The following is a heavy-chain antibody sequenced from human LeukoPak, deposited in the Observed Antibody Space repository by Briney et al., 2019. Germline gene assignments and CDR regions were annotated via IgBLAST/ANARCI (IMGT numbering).Heavy chain of an antibody. CDR3: ARDYGEGGYYFDY. CDR2: ISSDGSST. J-gene: IGHJ4*02. CDR1: RFAFSTYW. D-gene: IGHD4-17*01. V-gene: IGHV3-74*01. Sequence: PGGSLRLSCAASRFAFSTYWMHWVRQAPGKGLVWLSRISSDGSSTNYADSVKGRFTISRDNAKNTLYLQMNSLRAEDTAVYYCARDYGEGGYYFDYWGQGTLVTVSS.